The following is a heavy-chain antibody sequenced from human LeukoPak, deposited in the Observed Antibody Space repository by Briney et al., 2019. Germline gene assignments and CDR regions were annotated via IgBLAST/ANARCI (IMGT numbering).Heavy chain of an antibody. V-gene: IGHV4-59*01. CDR3: ARSGTVTTFYYNYYMDV. Sequence: SSETLSLTCNVSGGSISSYYWSWIRQPPGKGLEWIGYIFYSGSTNYNPSLKSRVTISVDTSKNQFSLKLSSVTAADTAVYYCARSGTVTTFYYNYYMDVWGKGTTVTVSS. CDR1: GGSISSYY. D-gene: IGHD4-17*01. J-gene: IGHJ6*03. CDR2: IFYSGST.